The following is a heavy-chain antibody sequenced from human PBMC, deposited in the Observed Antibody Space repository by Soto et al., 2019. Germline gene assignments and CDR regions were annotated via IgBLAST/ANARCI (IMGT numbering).Heavy chain of an antibody. V-gene: IGHV4-39*01. J-gene: IGHJ6*02. CDR1: GGSISSSSYY. D-gene: IGHD4-17*01. CDR3: PYGDSHLGGYDYHHYVIYV. CDR2: IYYSGST. Sequence: SETLSLTCTVSGGSISSSSYYWGWIRQPPGKGLEWIGSIYYSGSTYYNPSLKSRVTISVDTSKNQFSLKLSSVTAADTAVYYCPYGDSHLGGYDYHHYVIYVRAQHNTLPVS.